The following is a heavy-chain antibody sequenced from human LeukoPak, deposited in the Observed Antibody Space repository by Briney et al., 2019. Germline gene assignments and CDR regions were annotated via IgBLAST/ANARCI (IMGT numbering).Heavy chain of an antibody. V-gene: IGHV1-2*02. D-gene: IGHD6-25*01. CDR2: INPNSGGT. CDR1: GYTFTGYY. Sequence: ASVKVSCKASGYTFTGYYMHWVRQAPGQGLEWMGWINPNSGGTNYAQKFQGRVTMTRDTSISTAYMELSRLRSDDTAVYYCAKDRLQRPFPFDYWGQGTLVTVSS. J-gene: IGHJ4*02. CDR3: AKDRLQRPFPFDY.